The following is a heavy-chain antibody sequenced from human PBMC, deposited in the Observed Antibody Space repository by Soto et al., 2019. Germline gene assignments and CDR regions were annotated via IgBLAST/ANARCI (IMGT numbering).Heavy chain of an antibody. V-gene: IGHV3-66*01. Sequence: GGSLRLSCAASGFTVSSNYMSWVRQAPGKGLEWVSVIYSGGSTYYADSVKGRFTISRDNSKNTLYLQMNSLRTEDTAVYYCASRDANYDFWSGYTGRYYYYYMXVWGKGTTVTVSS. CDR2: IYSGGST. CDR3: ASRDANYDFWSGYTGRYYYYYMXV. D-gene: IGHD3-3*01. CDR1: GFTVSSNY. J-gene: IGHJ6*03.